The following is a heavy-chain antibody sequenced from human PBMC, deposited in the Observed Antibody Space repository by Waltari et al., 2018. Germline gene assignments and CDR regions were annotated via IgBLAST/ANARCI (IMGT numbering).Heavy chain of an antibody. V-gene: IGHV4-59*01. D-gene: IGHD7-27*01. CDR3: ARAQDWGSYYYYGMDV. Sequence: QVQLQESGPGLVKPSETLSLPCTVSGGSISSYYWSWIRQPPGKGLEWIGYIYYSGSTNYNPSLKSRVTISVDTSKNQFSLKLSSVTAADTAVYYCARAQDWGSYYYYGMDVWGQGTTVTVSS. CDR2: IYYSGST. J-gene: IGHJ6*02. CDR1: GGSISSYY.